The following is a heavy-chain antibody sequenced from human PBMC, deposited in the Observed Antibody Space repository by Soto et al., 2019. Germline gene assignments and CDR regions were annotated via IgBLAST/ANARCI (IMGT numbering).Heavy chain of an antibody. CDR3: ARDDIPAHDFFYGSDV. CDR2: IWYDGSNE. CDR1: GFIFSNFG. D-gene: IGHD2-15*01. V-gene: IGHV3-33*01. Sequence: GGSLRLSCAASGFIFSNFGMHWVRQAPGKGLEWVAVIWYDGSNEHYADSVKGRFTISKDNSKNTLYLQMNSLRAEDTAMYYCARDDIPAHDFFYGSDVWGRGATVTVSS. J-gene: IGHJ6*02.